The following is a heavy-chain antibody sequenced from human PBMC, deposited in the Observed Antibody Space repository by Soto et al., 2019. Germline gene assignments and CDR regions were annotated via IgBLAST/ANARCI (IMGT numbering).Heavy chain of an antibody. Sequence: SETLSLTCAVSGGSISSGGYSWSWIRQPPGKGLEWIGYIYHSGSTYYNPSLKSRVTISVDTSKNQFSLKLSSVTAADTAVYYCARLYSSGWNEIDYWGQGTLVTVSS. D-gene: IGHD6-19*01. CDR2: IYHSGST. J-gene: IGHJ4*02. CDR3: ARLYSSGWNEIDY. CDR1: GGSISSGGYS. V-gene: IGHV4-30-2*05.